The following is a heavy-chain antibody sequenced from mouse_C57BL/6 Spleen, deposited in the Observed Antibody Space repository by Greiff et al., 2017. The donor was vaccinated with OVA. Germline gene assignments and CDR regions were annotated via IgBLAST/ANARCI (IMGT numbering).Heavy chain of an antibody. D-gene: IGHD4-1*01. CDR1: GYTFTSYW. J-gene: IGHJ2*01. CDR2: IHPNSGST. V-gene: IGHV1-64*01. CDR3: ARNWDWTFDY. Sequence: QVQLQQPGAELVKPGASVKLSCKASGYTFTSYWMHWVKQRPGQGLEWIGMIHPNSGSTNYNEKFKSKATLTVDKYYSTAYMQLSSLTSEDSAVYYCARNWDWTFDYWGQGTTLTVSS.